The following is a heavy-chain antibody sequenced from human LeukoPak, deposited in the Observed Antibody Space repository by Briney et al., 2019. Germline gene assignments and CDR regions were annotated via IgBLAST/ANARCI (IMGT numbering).Heavy chain of an antibody. CDR1: GYSFTSYW. Sequence: GESLKISCKGSGYSFTSYWIGWVRQMPGKGLEWMGIIYPGDSDTRYSPSFQGQVTISADKSISTAYLQWSSLKASDTAMDYXXRXXXXXXXXXYXGMDVWGQGTTVTVSS. CDR2: IYPGDSDT. J-gene: IGHJ6*02. V-gene: IGHV5-51*01. CDR3: XRXXXXXXXXXYXGMDV.